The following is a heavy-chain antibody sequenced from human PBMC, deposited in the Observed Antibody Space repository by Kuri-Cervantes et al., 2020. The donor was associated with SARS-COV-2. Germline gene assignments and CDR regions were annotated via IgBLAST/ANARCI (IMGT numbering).Heavy chain of an antibody. D-gene: IGHD2-8*01. V-gene: IGHV1-69*13. CDR3: ARDLSTVLGEDYFDY. CDR2: IIPIFGTA. Sequence: SVKVSCKASGYTFTSYGISWVRQAPGQGLEWMGGIIPIFGTANYAQKFQGRVTITADESTSTAYMELSSLRSEDTAVCYCARDLSTVLGEDYFDYWGQGTLVTVSS. CDR1: GYTFTSYG. J-gene: IGHJ4*02.